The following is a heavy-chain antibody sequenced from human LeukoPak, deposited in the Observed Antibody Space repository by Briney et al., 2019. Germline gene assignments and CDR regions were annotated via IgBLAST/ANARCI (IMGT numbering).Heavy chain of an antibody. Sequence: PGGSLRLSCAASGFTFSSYEMNCVRQAPGRGLEWDSYISDSGSSIYYADSVKGRFTISRDNAKNSLYLQMNSLRAEDTAVYYCARDCSSTSCYDGDYWGQGTLVTVSS. CDR1: GFTFSSYE. V-gene: IGHV3-48*03. J-gene: IGHJ4*02. CDR2: ISDSGSSI. D-gene: IGHD2-2*01. CDR3: ARDCSSTSCYDGDY.